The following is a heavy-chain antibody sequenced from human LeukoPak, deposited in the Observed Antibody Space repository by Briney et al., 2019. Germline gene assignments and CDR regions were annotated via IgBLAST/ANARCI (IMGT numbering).Heavy chain of an antibody. D-gene: IGHD3-10*01. V-gene: IGHV1-69*10. Sequence: ASVKVSCKASGGTFISYAISWVRQAPGQGLEWMGGIIPIFGIANYAQKFQGRVTITADKSTSTAYMELSSLRSEDTAVYYCARSCRGLWFGENYYYYGMDVWGQGTTVTVSS. CDR2: IIPIFGIA. CDR1: GGTFISYA. J-gene: IGHJ6*02. CDR3: ARSCRGLWFGENYYYYGMDV.